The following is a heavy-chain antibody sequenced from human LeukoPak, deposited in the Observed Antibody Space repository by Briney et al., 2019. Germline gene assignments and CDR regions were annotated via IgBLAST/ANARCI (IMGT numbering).Heavy chain of an antibody. CDR1: GFTFSSYA. V-gene: IGHV3-30-3*01. D-gene: IGHD2-8*01. CDR2: ISYDGSNK. Sequence: PGGSLRLSCAASGFTFSSYAMHWVRQAPGKGLEWVAVISYDGSNKYYADSVKGRFTISRDNSKNTLYLQMNSLRAEDTAVYYCARDKLLMVYAIPYYYYGMDVWGQGTTVTVSS. CDR3: ARDKLLMVYAIPYYYYGMDV. J-gene: IGHJ6*02.